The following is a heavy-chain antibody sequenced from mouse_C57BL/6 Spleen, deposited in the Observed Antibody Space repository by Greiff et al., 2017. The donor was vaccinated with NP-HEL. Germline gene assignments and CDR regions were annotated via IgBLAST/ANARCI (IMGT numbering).Heavy chain of an antibody. J-gene: IGHJ4*01. CDR3: ATDSSGYVGYAMDY. D-gene: IGHD3-2*02. V-gene: IGHV3-1*01. CDR2: ISYSGST. CDR1: GYSITSGYD. Sequence: ESGPGMVKPSQSLSLTCTVTGYSITSGYDWHWIRHFPGNKLEWMGYISYSGSTNYNPSLKSRISITHDTSKNHFFLKLNSVTTEDTATYYCATDSSGYVGYAMDYWGQGTSVTVSS.